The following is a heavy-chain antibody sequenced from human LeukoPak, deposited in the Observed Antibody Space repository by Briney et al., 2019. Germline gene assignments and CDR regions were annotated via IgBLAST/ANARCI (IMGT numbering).Heavy chain of an antibody. D-gene: IGHD4-17*01. Sequence: ASVKVSCKASGYTFTSYDINWVRQATGQGLEWMGWMNPNSGNTGYAQKFQGRVTITRNTSISTAYVELSSLRSEDTAVYYCARVGDYGFNHYFDYWGQGTLVTVSS. CDR2: MNPNSGNT. J-gene: IGHJ4*02. CDR3: ARVGDYGFNHYFDY. V-gene: IGHV1-8*03. CDR1: GYTFTSYD.